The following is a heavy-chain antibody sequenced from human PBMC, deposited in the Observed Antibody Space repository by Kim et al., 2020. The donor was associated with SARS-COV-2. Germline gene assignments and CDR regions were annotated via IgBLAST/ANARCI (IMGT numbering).Heavy chain of an antibody. CDR3: TRGDLDGDHY. CDR2: VDPKGGDT. J-gene: IGHJ4*02. CDR1: GYFFPGYY. V-gene: IGHV1-2*02. Sequence: ASVKVSCKASGYFFPGYYIHWVRQAPEQGLEWMGWVDPKGGDTVYAQKFEGRVTMSRDTSISTAYMELRWLTSDDTALYFCTRGDLDGDHYWGQGTLVTVSS.